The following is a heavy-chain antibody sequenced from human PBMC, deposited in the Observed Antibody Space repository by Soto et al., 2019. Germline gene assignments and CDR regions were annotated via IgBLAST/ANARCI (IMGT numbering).Heavy chain of an antibody. D-gene: IGHD6-13*01. CDR1: GFTFSSYA. CDR2: ISGSGGST. Sequence: LRLSCAASGFTFSSYAMSWVRQAPGKGLEWVSAISGSGGSTYYADSVKGRFTISRDNSKNTLYLQMNSLRAEDTAVYYCAKDRLSSSWSYNWFDPWGQGTLVTVSS. V-gene: IGHV3-23*01. J-gene: IGHJ5*02. CDR3: AKDRLSSSWSYNWFDP.